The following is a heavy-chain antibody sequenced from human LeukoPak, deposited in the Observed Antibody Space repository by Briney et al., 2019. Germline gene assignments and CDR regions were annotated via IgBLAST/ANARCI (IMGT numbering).Heavy chain of an antibody. CDR1: GFTFGDYA. V-gene: IGHV3-49*04. CDR3: TREGDIVGATTECFDY. J-gene: IGHJ4*02. CDR2: IRSKAYGGTT. Sequence: GGSLRLSCTASGFTFGDYAMSWVRQAPGKGLEWVGFIRSKAYGGTTEYAASVKGRFTISRDDSKSIAYLQMNSLKTEDTAVYYCTREGDIVGATTECFDYWGQGTLVTVSS. D-gene: IGHD1-26*01.